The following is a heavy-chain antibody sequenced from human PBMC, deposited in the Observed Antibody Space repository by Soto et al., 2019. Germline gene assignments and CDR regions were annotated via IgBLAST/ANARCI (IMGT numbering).Heavy chain of an antibody. D-gene: IGHD3-10*01. CDR1: GYTFTSYG. Sequence: QVQLVQSGAEVKKPGASVKVSCKASGYTFTSYGISWVRQAPGQGLEWMGWISAYNGNTNYAQKLQGRVTMTTDTSTSTAYIELRSLRSDDTAVYYCARDYYYGSGEGDANPAYWGQGTLVTVSS. CDR2: ISAYNGNT. CDR3: ARDYYYGSGEGDANPAY. V-gene: IGHV1-18*01. J-gene: IGHJ4*02.